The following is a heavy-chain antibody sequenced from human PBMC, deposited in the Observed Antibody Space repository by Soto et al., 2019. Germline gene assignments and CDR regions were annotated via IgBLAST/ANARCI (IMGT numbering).Heavy chain of an antibody. CDR2: IYHSGST. Sequence: SETLSLTCAVSGGSISSSNWWSWVRQPPGKGLEWIGEIYHSGSTNYNPSLKSRVTISVDKSKNQFSLKLSSVTAADTAVYYRATPKDVSSSWYGDYYYGMDVWGQGTTVTVSS. CDR3: ATPKDVSSSWYGDYYYGMDV. J-gene: IGHJ6*02. D-gene: IGHD6-13*01. V-gene: IGHV4-4*02. CDR1: GGSISSSNW.